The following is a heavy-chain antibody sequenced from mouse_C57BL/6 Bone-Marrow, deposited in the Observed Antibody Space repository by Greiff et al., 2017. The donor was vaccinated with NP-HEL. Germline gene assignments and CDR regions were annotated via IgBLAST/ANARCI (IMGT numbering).Heavy chain of an antibody. CDR2: IRSKSNNYAT. CDR3: VRQSGEAGFAY. D-gene: IGHD1-3*01. V-gene: IGHV10-1*01. J-gene: IGHJ3*01. Sequence: EVHLVESGGGLVQPKGSLKLSCAASGFSFNTYAMNWVRQAPGKGLEWVARIRSKSNNYATSYADSVKYRFTISRADSERMLHLQLNNLKTEAKAVCDCVRQSGEAGFAYWGQGTLVTVSA. CDR1: GFSFNTYA.